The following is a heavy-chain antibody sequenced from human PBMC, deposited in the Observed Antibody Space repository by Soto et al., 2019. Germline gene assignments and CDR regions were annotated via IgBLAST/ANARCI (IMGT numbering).Heavy chain of an antibody. D-gene: IGHD4-17*01. CDR1: GFSLSTRGVG. V-gene: IGHV2-5*02. CDR2: IYWDDDK. Sequence: SGPTLVNPTQTLTLTCPFSGFSLSTRGVGVGWIRQPPGKALEWLALIYWDDDKRYSPSLKSRLTITKDTSKNQVVLTMTNMDPVDTATYYCAHVPTVTLYRVGKNWFDPWGQGTLVTFSS. CDR3: AHVPTVTLYRVGKNWFDP. J-gene: IGHJ5*02.